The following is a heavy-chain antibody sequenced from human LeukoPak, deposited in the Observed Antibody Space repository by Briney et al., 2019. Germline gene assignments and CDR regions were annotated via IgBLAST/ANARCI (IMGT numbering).Heavy chain of an antibody. Sequence: SETLSLTCTVSGGSISSYYWSWIRQPPGKGLEWIGHIYYSGSTNYNPSLKSRVTISVDTSKNQFSLKLSSVTAADTAVYYCAREGSGSLFDYWGQGTLVTVSS. CDR3: AREGSGSLFDY. CDR2: IYYSGST. CDR1: GGSISSYY. D-gene: IGHD3-22*01. J-gene: IGHJ4*02. V-gene: IGHV4-59*01.